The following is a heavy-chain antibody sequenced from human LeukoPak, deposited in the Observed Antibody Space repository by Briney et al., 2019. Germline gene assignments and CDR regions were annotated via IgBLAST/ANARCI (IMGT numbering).Heavy chain of an antibody. Sequence: SGGSLRLSCAASGFTFSSYSMNWIRQAPGQGLERVSAISGRGGRTYYSESLKGRFTISRDNYKIRLYLQKTSLGAEDTAVYYCEKALLLFSSDDFDYWGQGTLVTVSS. CDR3: EKALLLFSSDDFDY. J-gene: IGHJ4*02. V-gene: IGHV3-23*01. CDR1: GFTFSSYS. CDR2: ISGRGGRT. D-gene: IGHD3-10*01.